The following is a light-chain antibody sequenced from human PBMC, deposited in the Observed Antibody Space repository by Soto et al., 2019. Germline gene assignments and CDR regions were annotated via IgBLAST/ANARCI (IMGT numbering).Light chain of an antibody. CDR1: SSDVGGYNY. Sequence: QPVLTQPASMSGSPGQSITISCTGTSSDVGGYNYVSWYQQHPGKAPKLMIYEVSNRPSGVSNRFSGSKSGNTASLTISGLQAEDEADYYCSSYTSSTTEVFGGGTKLTVL. CDR3: SSYTSSTTEV. V-gene: IGLV2-14*01. J-gene: IGLJ3*02. CDR2: EVS.